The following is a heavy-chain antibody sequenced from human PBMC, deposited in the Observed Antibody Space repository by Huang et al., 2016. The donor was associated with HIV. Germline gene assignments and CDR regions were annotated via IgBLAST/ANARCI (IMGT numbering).Heavy chain of an antibody. CDR3: ARSAYGDLDY. CDR1: GYTFTNYD. J-gene: IGHJ4*02. V-gene: IGHV1-8*02. D-gene: IGHD4-17*01. CDR2: MNPNTGNT. Sequence: QVHLVQSGAEVKKPGASVKVSCKASGYTFTNYDINWVRQAPGLGLEWMVWMNPNTGNTGFAQSFQGRVTMTRKTSITTAYMELTSLTSEDTAVYYCARSAYGDLDYWGLGTLVIVSS.